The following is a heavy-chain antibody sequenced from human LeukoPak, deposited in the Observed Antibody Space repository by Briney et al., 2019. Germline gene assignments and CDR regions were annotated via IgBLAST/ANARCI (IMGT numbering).Heavy chain of an antibody. V-gene: IGHV3-7*01. J-gene: IGHJ4*02. CDR3: ARDPLAYYYGSSGYYYVRLGLDY. D-gene: IGHD3-22*01. CDR1: GFTFSSYW. CDR2: IKQDGSEK. Sequence: GGSLRLSCAASGFTFSSYWMSWVRQAPGKGLEWVANIKQDGSEKYYVDSVKGRFTISRDNAKNSLYLQMNSLRAEDTAVYYCARDPLAYYYGSSGYYYVRLGLDYWGQGTLVTVSS.